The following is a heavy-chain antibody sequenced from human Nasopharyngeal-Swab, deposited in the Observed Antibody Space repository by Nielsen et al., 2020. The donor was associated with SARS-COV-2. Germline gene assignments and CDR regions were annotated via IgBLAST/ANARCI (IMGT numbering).Heavy chain of an antibody. CDR1: GGSISSYY. D-gene: IGHD2-15*01. CDR2: IYYSGST. Sequence: SETLSPTCTVSGGSISSYYWSWIRQPPGKGLEWIGYIYYSGSTNYNPSLKSRVTISVDTSKNQFSLKLSSVTAADTAVYYCAGEVVAATKYYYYGMDVWGQGTTVTVSS. CDR3: AGEVVAATKYYYYGMDV. J-gene: IGHJ6*02. V-gene: IGHV4-59*12.